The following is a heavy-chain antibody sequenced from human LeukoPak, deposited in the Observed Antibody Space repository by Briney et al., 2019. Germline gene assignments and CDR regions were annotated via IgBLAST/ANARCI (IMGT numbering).Heavy chain of an antibody. CDR1: GFTFSDQY. CDR3: TRRSSGAFDI. V-gene: IGHV3-72*01. CDR2: TTDKAHSYTT. J-gene: IGHJ3*02. Sequence: PGGSLRLSCAVSGFTFSDQYMDWVRQAAGKGLEWVGRTTDKAHSYTTGYAASVKGRFTISRDDSKKSLYLQMNSLKTEDTAVYYCTRRSSGAFDIWGQGTMVTVSS.